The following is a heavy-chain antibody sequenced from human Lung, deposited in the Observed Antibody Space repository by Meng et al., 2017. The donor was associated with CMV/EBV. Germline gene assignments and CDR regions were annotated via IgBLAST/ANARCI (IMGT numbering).Heavy chain of an antibody. V-gene: IGHV3-66*02. CDR2: TFRAGNT. D-gene: IGHD2-15*01. CDR3: ASFTRQLQVVGAIYWYADL. CDR1: GFSVTTND. J-gene: IGHJ2*01. Sequence: SCAASGFSVTTNDINWVRQAPGKGLEWVSITFRAGNTYYTDSVKGRFTVSRDNSKNTLYLQMDSLRVEDTAVYYCASFTRQLQVVGAIYWYADLXGRGXLVTVSS.